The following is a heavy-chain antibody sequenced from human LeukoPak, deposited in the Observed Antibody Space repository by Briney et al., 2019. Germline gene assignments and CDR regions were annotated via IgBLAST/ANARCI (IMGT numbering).Heavy chain of an antibody. J-gene: IGHJ5*02. CDR3: ARGWRYYYDSSGYYYRSNWFDP. V-gene: IGHV4-34*01. Sequence: SETLSLTCAVYGGSFSGYYWSWIRQPPGKGLEWIGEINHSGSTNYNPSLKSRVTISVDTSKNQFSLKLSSVTAADTAVYYCARGWRYYYDSSGYYYRSNWFDPWGQGTLVTVSS. CDR1: GGSFSGYY. D-gene: IGHD3-22*01. CDR2: INHSGST.